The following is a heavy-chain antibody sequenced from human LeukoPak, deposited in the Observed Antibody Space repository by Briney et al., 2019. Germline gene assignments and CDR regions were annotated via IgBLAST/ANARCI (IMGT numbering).Heavy chain of an antibody. Sequence: GGSLRLSCAASGFTFSTYWMSWVRQAPGKGLEWVANIKQDGSEKYYVDSVKGRFTISRDNAKNSLYLQMNSLRAEDTALYYCAKERGIAAAGPFDYWGQGTLVTVSS. CDR2: IKQDGSEK. CDR1: GFTFSTYW. D-gene: IGHD6-13*01. V-gene: IGHV3-7*03. J-gene: IGHJ4*02. CDR3: AKERGIAAAGPFDY.